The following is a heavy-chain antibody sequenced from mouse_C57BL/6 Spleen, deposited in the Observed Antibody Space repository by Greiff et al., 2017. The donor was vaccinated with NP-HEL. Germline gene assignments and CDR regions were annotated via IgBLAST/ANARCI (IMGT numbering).Heavy chain of an antibody. CDR2: IYPGDGDT. CDR3: ARIYPFDY. V-gene: IGHV1-82*01. J-gene: IGHJ2*01. D-gene: IGHD2-3*01. CDR1: GYAFSSSW. Sequence: VQLQQSGPELVKPGASVKISCKASGYAFSSSWMNWVKQRPGKGLEWIGRIYPGDGDTNYNGKFKGKATLTADKSSSTAYMQLSSLTSEDSAVYFCARIYPFDYWGQGTTLTVSS.